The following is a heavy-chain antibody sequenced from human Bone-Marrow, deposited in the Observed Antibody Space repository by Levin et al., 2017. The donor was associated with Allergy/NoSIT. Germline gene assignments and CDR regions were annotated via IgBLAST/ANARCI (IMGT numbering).Heavy chain of an antibody. CDR3: TRDQRVIPYFSPRPPLSYYGMDV. J-gene: IGHJ6*02. CDR2: ISFGGFDI. V-gene: IGHV3-21*01. Sequence: GGSLRLSCAASGFTFSYHSMNWVRQAPGKGLEWVSSISFGGFDIFYADSVRGRFTIYRDNSQNLLYLQMNSLRAEDTAVYYCTRDQRVIPYFSPRPPLSYYGMDVWGLGTTVTVAS. CDR1: GFTFSYHS. D-gene: IGHD3-9*01.